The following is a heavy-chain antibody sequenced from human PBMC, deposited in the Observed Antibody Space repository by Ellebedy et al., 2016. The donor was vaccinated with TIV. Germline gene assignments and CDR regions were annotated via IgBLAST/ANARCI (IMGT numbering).Heavy chain of an antibody. CDR3: ARDFDSGSKKNYFDY. CDR1: GYTFTSYY. V-gene: IGHV1-46*01. D-gene: IGHD3-10*01. Sequence: AASVKVSCKASGYTFTSYYIHWVRQAPGQGLEWLGIINPSGGTTGYAQNFRGRVAMTRDTSTSIVYMELSSLRSEDTAVYYCARDFDSGSKKNYFDYWGQGTLVTVSS. CDR2: INPSGGTT. J-gene: IGHJ4*02.